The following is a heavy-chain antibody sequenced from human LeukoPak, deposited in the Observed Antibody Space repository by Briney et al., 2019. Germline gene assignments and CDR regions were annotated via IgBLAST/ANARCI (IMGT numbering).Heavy chain of an antibody. CDR1: GFTFSNVW. V-gene: IGHV3-15*01. CDR2: IKSKTDGETT. CDR3: GYSSGTYYDY. Sequence: GGSLRLSCAGSGFTFSNVWMSWVRQAPGKGLEWVGRIKSKTDGETTDYVAPVKGRFTISRDDSKNTLSLQMNSLKTEDTAVYYCGYSSGTYYDYWGQGTLVTVSS. D-gene: IGHD3-22*01. J-gene: IGHJ4*02.